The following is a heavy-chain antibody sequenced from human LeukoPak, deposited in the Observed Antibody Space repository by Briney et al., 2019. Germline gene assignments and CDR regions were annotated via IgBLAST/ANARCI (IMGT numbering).Heavy chain of an antibody. Sequence: ASVKVSCKASGYTFTGYYMHWVRQAPGQGLEWMGWINPNSGGTNYAQKVQGRVTMTRDTSISTAYMELSMLRSDDTAVYYCARGGYYYDSSGYYSHGGPYDAFDIWGQGTMVTVSS. J-gene: IGHJ3*02. CDR3: ARGGYYYDSSGYYSHGGPYDAFDI. D-gene: IGHD3-22*01. CDR2: INPNSGGT. CDR1: GYTFTGYY. V-gene: IGHV1-2*02.